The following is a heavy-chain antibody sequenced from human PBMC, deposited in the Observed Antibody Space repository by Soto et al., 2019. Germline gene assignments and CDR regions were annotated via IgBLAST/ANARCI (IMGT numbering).Heavy chain of an antibody. Sequence: QVQLVESGGGVVQPGRSLRLSCAASGFTFSSYGMHWVRQAPGKGLEWVAVISYDGSNKYYADSVKGRFTISRDNSKNTLYLQMNSLRAEDTAVYYCAKGNSWNDFPWGQGTLVTVSS. CDR1: GFTFSSYG. CDR2: ISYDGSNK. D-gene: IGHD1-20*01. V-gene: IGHV3-30*18. J-gene: IGHJ5*02. CDR3: AKGNSWNDFP.